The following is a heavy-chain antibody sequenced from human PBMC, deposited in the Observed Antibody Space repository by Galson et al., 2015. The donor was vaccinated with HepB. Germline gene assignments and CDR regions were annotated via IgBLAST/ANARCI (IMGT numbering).Heavy chain of an antibody. CDR1: GYSFTSYW. Sequence: QSGAEVKKPGESLKISCKGSGYSFTSYWISWVRQMPGKGLEWMGRIDPSDSYTNYSPSFQGHVTISADKSISTAYLQWSSLKASDTAMYYCARHVVPVECLYYDSSGYWCSSAFDIWGQGTMVTVSS. J-gene: IGHJ3*02. CDR2: IDPSDSYT. V-gene: IGHV5-10-1*01. D-gene: IGHD3-22*01. CDR3: ARHVVPVECLYYDSSGYWCSSAFDI.